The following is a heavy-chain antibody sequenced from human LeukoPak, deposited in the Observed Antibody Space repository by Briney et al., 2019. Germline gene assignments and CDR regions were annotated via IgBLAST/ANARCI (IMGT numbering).Heavy chain of an antibody. V-gene: IGHV3-23*01. J-gene: IGHJ4*02. D-gene: IGHD1-26*01. CDR2: ISGGGGST. Sequence: GGSLRLSCAASGFTFTSYSMNWVRQAPGKGLEWASTISGGGGSTYYADSVKGRFTISRDNSKNTLYLQVNSLRAEDTAVYYCAKGGKWDVTPFDYWGQGTLVTVSS. CDR3: AKGGKWDVTPFDY. CDR1: GFTFTSYS.